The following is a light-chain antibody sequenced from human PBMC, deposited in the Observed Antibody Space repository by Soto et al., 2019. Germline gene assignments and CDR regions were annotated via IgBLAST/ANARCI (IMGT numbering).Light chain of an antibody. CDR3: ETWDTNTWV. CDR1: SGHSSYI. V-gene: IGLV4-60*02. Sequence: QPVLTQSSSASASLGSSVKLTCTLSSGHSSYIIAWHQQQPGKAPRYLMKLEGSGSYNKGSGVPDRFSGSSSGADPYLTIANLQFDDEDDYYCETWDTNTWVFGGGTKLTVL. J-gene: IGLJ3*02. CDR2: LEGSGSY.